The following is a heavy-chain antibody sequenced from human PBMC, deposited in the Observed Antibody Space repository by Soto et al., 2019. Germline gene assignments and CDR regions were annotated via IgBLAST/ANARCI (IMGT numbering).Heavy chain of an antibody. Sequence: QVQLVQSGAEVKEPGSSVKVSCKASGGTFSSYTFTWVRQAPGQGLECMGGISATFGTTNYAQKFQGRITVTADKSTNTVYMELTNLRSDDTAVYYCATTTSGWGDLDDWGQGPLVTVTT. CDR2: ISATFGTT. CDR1: GGTFSSYT. J-gene: IGHJ4*02. D-gene: IGHD6-19*01. V-gene: IGHV1-69*14. CDR3: ATTTSGWGDLDD.